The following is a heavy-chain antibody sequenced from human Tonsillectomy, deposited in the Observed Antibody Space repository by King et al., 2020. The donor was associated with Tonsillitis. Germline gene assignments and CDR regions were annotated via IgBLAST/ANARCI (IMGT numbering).Heavy chain of an antibody. CDR3: ARRGGDSGFLWGTYYYYYAMDL. CDR2: INSDGSST. Sequence: VQLVESGGGLVQPGGSLRLSCAAAGFTFSSYWMHWVRQAPGKGLVWVSRINSDGSSTNYADSVKGRFTISRDNAKNTLYLQMNSLRAEDTAVYYCARRGGDSGFLWGTYYYYYAMDLWGQDTTVTVSS. V-gene: IGHV3-74*01. D-gene: IGHD2-21*02. CDR1: GFTFSSYW. J-gene: IGHJ6*02.